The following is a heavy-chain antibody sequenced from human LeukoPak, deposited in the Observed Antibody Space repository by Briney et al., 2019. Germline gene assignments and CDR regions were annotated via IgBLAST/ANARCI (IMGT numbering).Heavy chain of an antibody. V-gene: IGHV3-21*01. Sequence: GGSLRLSCAASGFTFSSYGMNWVRQAPGKGLEWVSSISSSSSYIYYADSVKGRFTISRDNAKNSLYLQMNSLRAEDTAVYYCARGVYSSSDFDYWGQGTLVTVSS. CDR2: ISSSSSYI. CDR1: GFTFSSYG. D-gene: IGHD6-13*01. CDR3: ARGVYSSSDFDY. J-gene: IGHJ4*02.